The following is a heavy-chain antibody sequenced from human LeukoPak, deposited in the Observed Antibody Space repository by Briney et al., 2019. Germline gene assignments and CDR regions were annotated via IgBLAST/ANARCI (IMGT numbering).Heavy chain of an antibody. CDR1: GYAFTIYG. J-gene: IGHJ1*01. CDR2: ISAYNGNT. Sequence: ASVKVSCTASGYAFTIYGISWVRQAPGQGIEWMGWISAYNGNTNYAQKLQGRVTMTTDTSTSTAYMELRSLRSDDTAVYYCARAMIVVVITPTYPCGQGTLVTVSS. CDR3: ARAMIVVVITPTYP. D-gene: IGHD3-22*01. V-gene: IGHV1-18*01.